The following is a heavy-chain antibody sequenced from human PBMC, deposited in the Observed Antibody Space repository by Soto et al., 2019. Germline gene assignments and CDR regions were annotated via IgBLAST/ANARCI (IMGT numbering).Heavy chain of an antibody. V-gene: IGHV4-61*01. CDR2: IYYTGST. D-gene: IGHD3-22*01. CDR1: GGSVNTAPYH. CDR3: ARDHHSYYDTSGYYPYFDF. J-gene: IGHJ4*02. Sequence: SETLSLTCTVSGGSVNTAPYHWSWIRQSPRNGLEWIGNIYYTGSTNYNPSFESRVAISLDTSNNQFSLRLTSLTAADTAVHFCARDHHSYYDTSGYYPYFDFWGRGTLVTVSS.